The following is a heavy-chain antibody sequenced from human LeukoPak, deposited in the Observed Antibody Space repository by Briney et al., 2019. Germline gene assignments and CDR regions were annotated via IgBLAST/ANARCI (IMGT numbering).Heavy chain of an antibody. CDR2: ISGGSSSNT. CDR3: ARGSFYYAMDV. Sequence: GGSLRLSCAASGFTFSDYYMRWIRRAPGKGLEWVSGISGGSSSNTNYADSVKGRFTISRDNAKNSLYLQMNSLRAEDTAVYFCARGSFYYAMDVWGQGTTVTVSS. J-gene: IGHJ6*02. CDR1: GFTFSDYY. V-gene: IGHV3-11*05.